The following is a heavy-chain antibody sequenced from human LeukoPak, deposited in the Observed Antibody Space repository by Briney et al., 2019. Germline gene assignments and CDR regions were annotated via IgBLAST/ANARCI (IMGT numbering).Heavy chain of an antibody. V-gene: IGHV3-48*03. Sequence: PGGSLRLSCAASGFIFSNYEMNWVRQAPGKGLEWVSYISIRVSTLYYADSVRGRFTVSRDNAKNSLYLQMNGLRAEDTAIYYCARGWELLDSWGQGTLVTVSS. J-gene: IGHJ4*02. D-gene: IGHD1-26*01. CDR3: ARGWELLDS. CDR2: ISIRVSTL. CDR1: GFIFSNYE.